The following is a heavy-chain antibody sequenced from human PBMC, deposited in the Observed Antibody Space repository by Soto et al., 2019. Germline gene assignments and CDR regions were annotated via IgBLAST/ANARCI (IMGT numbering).Heavy chain of an antibody. D-gene: IGHD6-13*01. V-gene: IGHV4-30-4*01. CDR2: TFYDGAT. Sequence: PSETLSLTCTVSAVSITGGDYYWSWIRQAPGKGLKYIGNTFYDGATSFNPSLESRGTLSLGRSKNQICLALDLMIPADTAISHCARDPRVTNSWPRGGAYHCEGDCGGQGTTIT. J-gene: IGHJ6*02. CDR3: ARDPRVTNSWPRGGAYHCEGDC. CDR1: AVSITGGDYY.